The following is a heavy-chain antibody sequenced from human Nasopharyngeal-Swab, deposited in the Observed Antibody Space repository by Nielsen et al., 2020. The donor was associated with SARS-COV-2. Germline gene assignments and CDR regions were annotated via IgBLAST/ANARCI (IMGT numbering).Heavy chain of an antibody. Sequence: ASVKVSCKASGYTFTSYYMHWVRQPPGQGLEWMGIINPSGGSTSYAQKFQGRVTMTRDTSTSTVYMELSSLRSEDTAVYYCARDRGEAANYYDSSGSFDYWGQGTLVTVSS. CDR2: INPSGGST. J-gene: IGHJ4*02. CDR3: ARDRGEAANYYDSSGSFDY. V-gene: IGHV1-46*01. CDR1: GYTFTSYY. D-gene: IGHD3-22*01.